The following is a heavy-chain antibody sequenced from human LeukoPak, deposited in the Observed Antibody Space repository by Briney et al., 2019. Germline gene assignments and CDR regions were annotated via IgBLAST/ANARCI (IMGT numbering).Heavy chain of an antibody. D-gene: IGHD2/OR15-2a*01. Sequence: PGGCLRLSCAASGFSFSDSYMSWIRQAPGQGLEWLSYIKSSDTSTFYADSVKGRFTVSRDNAKNSLYLQMNSLRAEDTAVYYCARRGNMSSHAFDIWGQGTVVTVSS. CDR3: ARRGNMSSHAFDI. CDR1: GFSFSDSY. J-gene: IGHJ3*02. V-gene: IGHV3-11*01. CDR2: IKSSDTST.